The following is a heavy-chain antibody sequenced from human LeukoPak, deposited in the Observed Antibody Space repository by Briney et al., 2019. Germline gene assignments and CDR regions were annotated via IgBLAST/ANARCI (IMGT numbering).Heavy chain of an antibody. Sequence: SVKVSCKASGGTFSSYAISWVRQAPGQGLEWMGGIIPIFGTANYAQKFQGRVTITADESTSTAYMELSSLRSEDTAVYYCARTPRDGYNLDYFDYWGQGTLVTVSS. J-gene: IGHJ4*02. D-gene: IGHD5-24*01. CDR2: IIPIFGTA. CDR1: GGTFSSYA. V-gene: IGHV1-69*13. CDR3: ARTPRDGYNLDYFDY.